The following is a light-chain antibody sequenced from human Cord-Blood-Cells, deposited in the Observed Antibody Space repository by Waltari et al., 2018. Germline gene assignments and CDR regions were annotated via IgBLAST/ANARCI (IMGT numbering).Light chain of an antibody. CDR3: QQLNSYPYT. J-gene: IGKJ2*01. CDR1: QGISSY. CDR2: AAS. V-gene: IGKV1-9*01. Sequence: DIQLTQSPSFLSASVEDRVTITCRASQGISSYLAWYQQKPGKAPKLLIYAASTLQSGVPSRFSGSGSGTEFTLTTSSLQPEDFATYYCQQLNSYPYTFGQGTKLEIK.